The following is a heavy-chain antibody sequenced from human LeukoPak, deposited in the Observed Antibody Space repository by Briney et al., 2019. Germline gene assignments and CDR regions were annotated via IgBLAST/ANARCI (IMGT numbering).Heavy chain of an antibody. CDR3: AITKLRRAFDI. D-gene: IGHD4-23*01. J-gene: IGHJ3*02. Sequence: GGSLRLSCAASGFTFSSYAMSWVRQAPGKGLEWVSTITGSGGSTYYTDSVKGRFTISRDNSKNTLYLQMYRPRAEDTAVYYCAITKLRRAFDIWGQGTMVTVSS. CDR1: GFTFSSYA. V-gene: IGHV3-23*01. CDR2: ITGSGGST.